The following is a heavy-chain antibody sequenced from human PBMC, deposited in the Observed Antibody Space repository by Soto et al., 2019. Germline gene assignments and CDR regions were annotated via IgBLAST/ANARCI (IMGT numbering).Heavy chain of an antibody. J-gene: IGHJ4*02. Sequence: ASVKVSCKASGYTFTSYAMNWVRQAPGQGLEWMGWINTNTGNPTYAQGFTGRFVFSLDTSVSTAYLQISSLKAEDTAVYYCARHGENYDFWSGYDYWGQGTLVTVSS. CDR1: GYTFTSYA. CDR3: ARHGENYDFWSGYDY. D-gene: IGHD3-3*01. V-gene: IGHV7-4-1*02. CDR2: INTNTGNP.